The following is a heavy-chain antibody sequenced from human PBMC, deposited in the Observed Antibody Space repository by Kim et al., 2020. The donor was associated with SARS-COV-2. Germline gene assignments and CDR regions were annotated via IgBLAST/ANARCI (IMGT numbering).Heavy chain of an antibody. CDR3: ARDKGFCSTTSCFNDAFD. CDR2: VDQSGST. J-gene: IGHJ3*02. Sequence: SETLSLTCTVSGGSIGDNFYSWVRLSPGKGLEWIGFVDQSGSTNYNPSLKSRVTMSADSSKNQFSLKLSSVTAADTAVYFCARDKGFCSTTSCFNDAFD. D-gene: IGHD2-2*01. V-gene: IGHV4-59*13. CDR1: GGSIGDNF.